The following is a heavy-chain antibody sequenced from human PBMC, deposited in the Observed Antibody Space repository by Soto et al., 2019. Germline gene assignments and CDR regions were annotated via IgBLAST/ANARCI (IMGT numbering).Heavy chain of an antibody. V-gene: IGHV3-23*01. Sequence: PGGSLRLSCAASGFTFSIFAMIWVGRSPGKGLEWVSTISGSGGSTYYADAVKGRFTISRDNSMGTLYLQMKSLRVEDTAIYYCAKEVSLGSTVDLGYWGQGALVTVSS. CDR2: ISGSGGST. J-gene: IGHJ4*02. D-gene: IGHD7-27*01. CDR1: GFTFSIFA. CDR3: AKEVSLGSTVDLGY.